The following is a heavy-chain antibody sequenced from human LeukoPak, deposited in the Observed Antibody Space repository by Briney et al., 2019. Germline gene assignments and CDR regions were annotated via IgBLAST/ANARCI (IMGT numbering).Heavy chain of an antibody. CDR3: ARNTYYDFWSGYAFDY. D-gene: IGHD3-3*01. CDR1: GGAIRSYY. V-gene: IGHV4-4*07. CDR2: IYTSGST. J-gene: IGHJ4*02. Sequence: PSETLSLTCTVAGGAIRSYYWSWIRQPAGKGLEWIGRIYTSGSTNYNPSLKSRVTMSVDTSKNQFSLKLSSVTAADTAVYYCARNTYYDFWSGYAFDYWGQGTLVTVSS.